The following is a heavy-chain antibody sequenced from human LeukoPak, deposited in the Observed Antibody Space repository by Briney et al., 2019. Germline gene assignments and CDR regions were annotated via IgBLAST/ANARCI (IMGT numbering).Heavy chain of an antibody. CDR2: IYSGGTT. V-gene: IGHV3-53*01. CDR1: GFTVSSNY. D-gene: IGHD1-1*01. Sequence: GGSLRLSCAASGFTVSSNYMSWVRQAPGKGLEWVSTIYSGGTTYYAVSVRGRFIISRDTSKNTLYLQMNSLKTEDTAVYYCTTTAGTAAKTRNYYFDYWGQGTLVTVSS. CDR3: TTTAGTAAKTRNYYFDY. J-gene: IGHJ4*02.